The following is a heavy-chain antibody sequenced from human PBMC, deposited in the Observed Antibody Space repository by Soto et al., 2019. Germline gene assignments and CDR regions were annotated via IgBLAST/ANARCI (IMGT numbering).Heavy chain of an antibody. J-gene: IGHJ5*02. D-gene: IGHD3-10*01. Sequence: ASVEVSCKASGGTFSSYAISWVRQAPGQGLEWMGGIIPIFGTANYAQKFQGRVTITADESTSTAYMELSSLRSEDTAVYYCARGAMVRGVIIPNWFDPWGQGTLVTVSS. CDR3: ARGAMVRGVIIPNWFDP. CDR1: GGTFSSYA. CDR2: IIPIFGTA. V-gene: IGHV1-69*13.